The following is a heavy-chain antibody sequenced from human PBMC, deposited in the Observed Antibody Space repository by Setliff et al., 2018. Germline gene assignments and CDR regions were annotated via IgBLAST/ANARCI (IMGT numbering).Heavy chain of an antibody. CDR2: IYHSGST. CDR1: GGSFSGYY. V-gene: IGHV4-34*01. D-gene: IGHD6-19*01. CDR3: AREQWLDPPGYYYMDV. Sequence: SETLSLTCAVYGGSFSGYYWSWIRQPPGKRLEWIGSIYHSGSTYYNPSLKSRVTISVDTSKNQFSLKLNSVTAADMAVYYCAREQWLDPPGYYYMDVWAKGTTVTVSS. J-gene: IGHJ6*03.